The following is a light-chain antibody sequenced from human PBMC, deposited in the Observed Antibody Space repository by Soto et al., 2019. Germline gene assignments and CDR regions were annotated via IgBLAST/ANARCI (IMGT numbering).Light chain of an antibody. J-gene: IGLJ3*02. Sequence: QSALTQPPSASGSPGQSVTIPCTGTYSDIGAYNYVSWYQQRPGEAPKLIIYEVSERPSGVSNRFSGSKSGDTASLTISGLQAEDEAYYYCSSYTTSSTMMFGGGTKLTVL. V-gene: IGLV2-14*01. CDR3: SSYTTSSTMM. CDR1: YSDIGAYNY. CDR2: EVS.